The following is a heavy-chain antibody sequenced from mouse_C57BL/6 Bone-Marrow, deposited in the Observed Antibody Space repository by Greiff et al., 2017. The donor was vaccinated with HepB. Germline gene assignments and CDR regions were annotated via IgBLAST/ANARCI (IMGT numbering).Heavy chain of an antibody. V-gene: IGHV5-9-1*02. J-gene: IGHJ3*01. CDR3: TREGGSAWFAY. CDR1: GFTFSSYA. CDR2: ISSGGDYI. Sequence: EVQVVESGEGLVKPGGSLKLSCAASGFTFSSYAMSWVHQTPEKRLEWVAYISSGGDYIYYADTVKGRFTISRDNARNTLYLQMSSLKSEDTAMYYCTREGGSAWFAYWGQGTLVTVSA.